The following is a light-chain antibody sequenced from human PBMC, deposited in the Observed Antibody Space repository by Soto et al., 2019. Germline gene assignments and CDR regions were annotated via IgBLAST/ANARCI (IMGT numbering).Light chain of an antibody. CDR3: SSSTSSSTLYV. Sequence: QSALTQPASVSGSPGQSITISCTGTSSDVGGYNYVCWYKQHPGKAPQLMIYEVTNRPSGVSDRFSGSKSANTASLTISGLQAEDEADYYCSSSTSSSTLYVFGTGTKVTVL. J-gene: IGLJ1*01. CDR2: EVT. CDR1: SSDVGGYNY. V-gene: IGLV2-14*01.